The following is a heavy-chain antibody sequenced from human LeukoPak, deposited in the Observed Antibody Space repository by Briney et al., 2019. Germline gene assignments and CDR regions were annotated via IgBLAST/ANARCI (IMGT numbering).Heavy chain of an antibody. CDR3: ARGPPRGKYYYMDV. CDR2: IGTASDT. CDR1: GFTFSSFD. D-gene: IGHD1-1*01. V-gene: IGHV3-13*01. J-gene: IGHJ6*03. Sequence: LPGGSLRLSCAASGFTFSSFDMHWVRHPTGQGLEWVSTIGTASDTYYPGSVEGRFTLSRDNAKSSLYLQMNSLTAGDAAVYYCARGPPRGKYYYMDVWGKGTTVTVSS.